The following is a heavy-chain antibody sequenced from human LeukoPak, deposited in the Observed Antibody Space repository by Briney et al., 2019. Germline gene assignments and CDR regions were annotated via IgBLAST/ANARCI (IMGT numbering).Heavy chain of an antibody. Sequence: PSETLSLTCTVSGGSISSSNIYWGWIRQPPGKGLEWIGSIYYSGATYYNPSLKSRVTISVDTSKNQFSLKLNSVTAADTAVYYCVRHNDNYRRLDYWGQGTLVTVSS. V-gene: IGHV4-39*01. CDR2: IYYSGAT. J-gene: IGHJ4*02. D-gene: IGHD4-11*01. CDR1: GGSISSSNIY. CDR3: VRHNDNYRRLDY.